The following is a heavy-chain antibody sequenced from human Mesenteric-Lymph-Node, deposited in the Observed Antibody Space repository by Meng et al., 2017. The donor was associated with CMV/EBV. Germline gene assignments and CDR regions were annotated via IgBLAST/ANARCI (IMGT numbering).Heavy chain of an antibody. CDR2: IKRDGSDK. V-gene: IGHV3-7*01. D-gene: IGHD2-2*01. CDR3: ARDEYQLLTTSSFDY. Sequence: GGSLRLSCAASGFSFSSYWMSWVRQAPGKGLEWVANIKRDGSDKYYVDSVKGRFTISRDNAKNSLYLQMNSLRAEDTAVYYCARDEYQLLTTSSFDYWGQGTLVTVSS. CDR1: GFSFSSYW. J-gene: IGHJ4*02.